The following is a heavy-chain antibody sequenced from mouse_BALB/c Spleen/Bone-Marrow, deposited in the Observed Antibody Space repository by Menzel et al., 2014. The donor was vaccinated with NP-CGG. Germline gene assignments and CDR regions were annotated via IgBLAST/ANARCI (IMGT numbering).Heavy chain of an antibody. Sequence: VVESGASMKISCKASGYSFTGSTMNWVKQSHEKNLEWIGLIIPYNGGTTYNQKFKGKATLTVDKSSSTAYMELLSLTSEDSAVYYCERRDYYDYAWFAYWGQGTLVTVSA. J-gene: IGHJ3*01. V-gene: IGHV1-18*01. CDR1: GYSFTGST. CDR3: ERRDYYDYAWFAY. D-gene: IGHD2-4*01. CDR2: IIPYNGGT.